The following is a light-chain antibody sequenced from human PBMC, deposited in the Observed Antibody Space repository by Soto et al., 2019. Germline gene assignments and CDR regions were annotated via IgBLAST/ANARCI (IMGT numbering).Light chain of an antibody. J-gene: IGKJ2*01. CDR3: QQYNNWPPYT. CDR1: QSVSTN. Sequence: EIVMTQSPATLSASPGERATLSCRASQSVSTNLAWYQQKPGQAPRLLIYDASTMATGIPARFSGSGSGTEFTLTISGLQSEDFAVYYCQQYNNWPPYTFGRGTKLEI. CDR2: DAS. V-gene: IGKV3-15*01.